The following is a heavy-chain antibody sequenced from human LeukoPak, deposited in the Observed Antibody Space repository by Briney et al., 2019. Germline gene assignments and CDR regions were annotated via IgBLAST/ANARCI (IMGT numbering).Heavy chain of an antibody. CDR1: GFTFSDYW. V-gene: IGHV3-7*04. CDR2: IKQDGSEK. CDR3: AGGGADAFDI. Sequence: GGSLRLSCAASGFTFSDYWMSWVRQAPGKGLEWVANIKQDGSEKHYVDSVKGRFTISRDNAKNSLYLEMISLRVEDTAVYYCAGGGADAFDIWGQGTMVTVSS. J-gene: IGHJ3*02. D-gene: IGHD1-26*01.